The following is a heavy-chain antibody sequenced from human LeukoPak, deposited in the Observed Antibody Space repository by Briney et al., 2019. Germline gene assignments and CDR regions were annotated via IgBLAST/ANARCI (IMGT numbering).Heavy chain of an antibody. CDR3: ARATINYYDNSGYPTGAFDI. J-gene: IGHJ3*02. CDR1: GGSISRSSNY. Sequence: SETLSLTCTVSGGSISRSSNYWGWIRQPPGKGLEWIGSMYYSGSTYYNPSLKSRVTISVDTSKNQFSLKLSSVTAADTAVYYCARATINYYDNSGYPTGAFDIWGRGTMVTVSS. D-gene: IGHD3-22*01. CDR2: MYYSGST. V-gene: IGHV4-39*07.